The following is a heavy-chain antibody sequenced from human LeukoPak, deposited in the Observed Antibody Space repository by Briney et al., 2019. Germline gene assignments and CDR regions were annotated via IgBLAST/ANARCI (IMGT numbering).Heavy chain of an antibody. D-gene: IGHD2-15*01. CDR2: ISGSGGST. CDR1: GFTFSSYA. CDR3: AKDRLVAAIPYYFDY. Sequence: GGSLTLSCAASGFTFSSYAMSWVRQAPGKGLEWVSAISGSGGSTYYADSVKGRFTISRDNSKNTLYLQMNSLRAEDTAIYYCAKDRLVAAIPYYFDYWGQGTLVTVSS. J-gene: IGHJ4*02. V-gene: IGHV3-23*01.